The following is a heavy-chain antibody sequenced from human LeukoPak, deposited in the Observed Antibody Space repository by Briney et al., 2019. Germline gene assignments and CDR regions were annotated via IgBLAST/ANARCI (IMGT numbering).Heavy chain of an antibody. CDR2: ISSSSSYI. V-gene: IGHV3-21*01. CDR3: AKAPPGFCSGGSCYVDY. J-gene: IGHJ4*02. CDR1: GFTLSSHS. D-gene: IGHD2-15*01. Sequence: GGSLRLSRAASGFTLSSHSMNWVRQAPGKGLEWVSSISSSSSYIYYADSVKGRFTVSRDNAENSLYLQMSSLRAEDTAFYYCAKAPPGFCSGGSCYVDYWGQGTLVTVSS.